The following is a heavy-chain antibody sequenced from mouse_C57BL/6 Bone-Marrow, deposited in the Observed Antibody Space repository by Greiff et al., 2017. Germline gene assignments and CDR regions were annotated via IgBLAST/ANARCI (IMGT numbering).Heavy chain of an antibody. CDR3: TLICYEYDPAWFAY. CDR1: GFNIKDDY. V-gene: IGHV14-4*01. CDR2: IDPENGDT. J-gene: IGHJ3*01. D-gene: IGHD2-4*01. Sequence: VQLQQSGAELVRPGASVKLSCTASGFNIKDDYMHWVKQRPEQGLEWIGWIDPENGDTEYASKFQGKATITADTSSNTAYLQLSSLTSEDTAVYYFTLICYEYDPAWFAYWGQGTLVTVSA.